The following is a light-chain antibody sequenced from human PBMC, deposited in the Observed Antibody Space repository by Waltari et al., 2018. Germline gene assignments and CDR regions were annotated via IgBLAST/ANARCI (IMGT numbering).Light chain of an antibody. J-gene: IGLJ3*02. Sequence: QSALTQPASVSGSPGQSITLSCTGPSSDVGNYNLVSWYQQHPGKAPNLLIYEGNKRPSGVSNRCSGSKSGNMASLTISGLQAEDEADYYCCSYAGSSAPRVFGGGTKLTVL. CDR1: SSDVGNYNL. CDR2: EGN. V-gene: IGLV2-23*01. CDR3: CSYAGSSAPRV.